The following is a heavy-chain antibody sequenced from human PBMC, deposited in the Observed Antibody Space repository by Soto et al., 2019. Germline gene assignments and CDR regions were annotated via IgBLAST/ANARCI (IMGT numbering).Heavy chain of an antibody. CDR2: VYYSGGT. J-gene: IGHJ4*02. Sequence: SETLSLTCTVSGGSISTYYWSWIRQPPGKGLEWIGYVYYSGGTKYNPSLKSRVTMSVDTSKNHFSLKLSSVTAADTAVYYCARDYDSSGYYYDYWGQGTLVTVSS. CDR3: ARDYDSSGYYYDY. CDR1: GGSISTYY. V-gene: IGHV4-59*13. D-gene: IGHD3-22*01.